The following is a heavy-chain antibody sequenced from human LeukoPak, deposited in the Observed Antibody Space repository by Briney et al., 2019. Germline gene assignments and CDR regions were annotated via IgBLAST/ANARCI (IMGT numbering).Heavy chain of an antibody. J-gene: IGHJ4*02. D-gene: IGHD5-12*01. CDR2: ISYDGRNK. CDR3: ARGALEYSGFDQTFDY. Sequence: GTSLRLSCAAAGFTFSSYSMCWVRQAPGKGLEWVTVISYDGRNKYYRDSVKGRFTISRDNSKDTVYLQMNSLRVEDTAVYYCARGALEYSGFDQTFDYWTQGTLVTVSS. V-gene: IGHV3-30*04. CDR1: GFTFSSYS.